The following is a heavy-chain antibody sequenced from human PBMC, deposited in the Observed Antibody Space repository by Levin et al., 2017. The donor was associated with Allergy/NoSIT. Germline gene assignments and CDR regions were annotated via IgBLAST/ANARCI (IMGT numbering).Heavy chain of an antibody. CDR2: IYYSGST. J-gene: IGHJ3*02. D-gene: IGHD3-16*01. V-gene: IGHV4-30-4*01. CDR3: GNYDNNHYRAFDI. Sequence: SETLSLTCTVSGGSISSGDYYWSWIRQPPGKGLEWIGYIYYSGSTYYNPSLKSRVTISLDTSKNQFSLKVNSVTAADTAVYFCGNYDNNHYRAFDIWGQGTMVTVSS. CDR1: GGSISSGDYY.